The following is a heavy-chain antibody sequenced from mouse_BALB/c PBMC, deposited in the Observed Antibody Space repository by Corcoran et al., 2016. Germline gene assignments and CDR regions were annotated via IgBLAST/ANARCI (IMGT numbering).Heavy chain of an antibody. CDR1: GYTFTNYG. Sequence: QIQLVQSGPELKKPGETVKISCKASGYTFTNYGMNWEKQAPGKGLQWMGWINTYTGEPTYADDFKGRFAFSLETSTTTAYLQINNLKNEDTATYFCAREPRAMDYWGQGTSVTVSS. J-gene: IGHJ4*01. V-gene: IGHV9-3-1*01. CDR3: AREPRAMDY. CDR2: INTYTGEP.